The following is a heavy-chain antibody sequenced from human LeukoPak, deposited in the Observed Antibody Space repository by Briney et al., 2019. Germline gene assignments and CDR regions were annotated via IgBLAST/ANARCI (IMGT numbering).Heavy chain of an antibody. D-gene: IGHD6-19*01. CDR1: GFSFSNYA. V-gene: IGHV3-23*01. CDR2: IDASGGAT. Sequence: GESLRLSCAASGFSFSNYAMYWVRQAPEKGLEWVSSIDASGGATYYADFVKGRFTISRDNSKNTFYLQMNSLRGEDTAVYSCAKGSGSGWYGWFAPWGQGTLVTVSS. CDR3: AKGSGSGWYGWFAP. J-gene: IGHJ5*02.